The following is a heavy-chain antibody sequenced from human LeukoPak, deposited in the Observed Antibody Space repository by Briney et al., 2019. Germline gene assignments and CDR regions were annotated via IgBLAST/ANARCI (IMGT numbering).Heavy chain of an antibody. J-gene: IGHJ3*02. D-gene: IGHD5-18*01. CDR3: ARRLRGMYDAFDI. CDR2: IYPGDSDT. V-gene: IGHV5-51*01. CDR1: GYSFTSYW. Sequence: GESLQISCKGSGYSFTSYWIGWVRQMPGKGLEWMGIIYPGDSDTRYSPSFQGQVTISADKSISTAYLQWSSLKASDTAMYYCARRLRGMYDAFDIWGQGTMVTVSS.